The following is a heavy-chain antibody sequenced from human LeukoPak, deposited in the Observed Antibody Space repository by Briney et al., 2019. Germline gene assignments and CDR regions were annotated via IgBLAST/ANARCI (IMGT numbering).Heavy chain of an antibody. CDR1: GGSISSYY. CDR2: IYYSGST. D-gene: IGHD3-3*01. CDR3: ARGGGRYYDFWSGYYGY. Sequence: SETLSLTCTVSGGSISSYYWGWIRQPPGKGLEWIGSIYYSGSTYYNPPLKSRVTISVDTSKNQFSLKLSSVTAADTAVYYCARGGGRYYDFWSGYYGYWGQGTLVTVSS. V-gene: IGHV4-39*07. J-gene: IGHJ4*02.